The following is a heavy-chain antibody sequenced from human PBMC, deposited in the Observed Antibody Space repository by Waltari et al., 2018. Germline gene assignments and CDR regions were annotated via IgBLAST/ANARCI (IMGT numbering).Heavy chain of an antibody. CDR2: ISAYNGNT. J-gene: IGHJ4*02. CDR1: GYTFPRYG. CDR3: ATCRYYYDSSGYQLDY. V-gene: IGHV1-18*01. D-gene: IGHD3-22*01. Sequence: QVQLVQSGAEVKKPGASVKVSCKASGYTFPRYGIPWVRPAHGQGLEWMGWISAYNGNTNYAQKLQGRVTMTTDTSTSTAYMELRSLRSDDTAVYYCATCRYYYDSSGYQLDYWGQGTLVTVSS.